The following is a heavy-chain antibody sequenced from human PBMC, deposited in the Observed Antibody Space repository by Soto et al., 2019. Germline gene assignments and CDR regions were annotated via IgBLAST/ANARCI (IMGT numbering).Heavy chain of an antibody. D-gene: IGHD3-22*01. CDR2: IYYSGST. J-gene: IGHJ5*02. CDR1: CGSISGYY. V-gene: IGHV4-59*01. Sequence: SETLSLSCTVSCGSISGYYWSWIRQPPGKGLEWIGYIYYSGSTNYNPSLKSRVTISVDTSKNQFSLKLSSVTAEDTAVYYCARVYRYYDSSGYIDPWGQGTLVTVSS. CDR3: ARVYRYYDSSGYIDP.